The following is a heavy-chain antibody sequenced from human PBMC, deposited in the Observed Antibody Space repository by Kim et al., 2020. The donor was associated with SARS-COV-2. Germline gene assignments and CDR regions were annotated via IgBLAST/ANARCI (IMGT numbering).Heavy chain of an antibody. CDR1: GGSISSSSYY. J-gene: IGHJ4*01. Sequence: SETLSLTCTVSGGSISSSSYYWGWIRQPPGKGLEWIGSIYYSGSTYYNPSLKSRVTISVDTSKNQFSLKLSSVTAADTAVYYCARQGGDYGDYYFDYWG. CDR3: ARQGGDYGDYYFDY. V-gene: IGHV4-39*01. D-gene: IGHD4-17*01. CDR2: IYYSGST.